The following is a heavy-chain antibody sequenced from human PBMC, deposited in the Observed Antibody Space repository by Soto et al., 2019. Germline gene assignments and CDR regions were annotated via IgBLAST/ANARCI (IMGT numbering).Heavy chain of an antibody. CDR3: ARSIAGNKLECPTE. CDR2: IIPLFGTL. CDR1: GGTFNNHL. D-gene: IGHD3-3*01. J-gene: IGHJ4*02. V-gene: IGHV1-69*05. Sequence: SVKVSCKASGGTFNNHLISWVRQAPGQGLEWMGTIIPLFGTLNYAQKLQGRVTLTRGKSTNTAYMELSSLRSEDTAVYFCARSIAGNKLECPTEWGQGTLVTVSS.